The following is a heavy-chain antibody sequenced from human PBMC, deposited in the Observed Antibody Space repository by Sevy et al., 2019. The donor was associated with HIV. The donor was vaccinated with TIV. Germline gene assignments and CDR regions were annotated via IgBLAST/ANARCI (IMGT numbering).Heavy chain of an antibody. V-gene: IGHV3-21*01. Sequence: GGSLRLSCAASGFTFSSYSMNWVRQAPGKGLEWVSSISSSSSYIYYADSVKGRFTISRDNAKNSLYLQMNSLRAGDTAVYYCARDCRTYYYDSSLHAFDIWGQGTMVTVSS. CDR2: ISSSSSYI. J-gene: IGHJ3*02. CDR1: GFTFSSYS. CDR3: ARDCRTYYYDSSLHAFDI. D-gene: IGHD3-22*01.